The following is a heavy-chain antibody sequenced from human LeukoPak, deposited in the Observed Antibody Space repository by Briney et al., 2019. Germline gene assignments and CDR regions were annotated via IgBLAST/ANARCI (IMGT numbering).Heavy chain of an antibody. D-gene: IGHD2-21*02. V-gene: IGHV3-21*01. CDR1: GFTFSSYS. J-gene: IGHJ3*02. Sequence: GGSLRLSCAASGFTFSSYSMNWVRQAPGKGLEWVSSISSSSSYIYYADSVKGRFTISRDNAKNSLYPQMNSLRAEDTAVYYCARPTVVVTGAGAFDIWGQGTMVTVSS. CDR3: ARPTVVVTGAGAFDI. CDR2: ISSSSSYI.